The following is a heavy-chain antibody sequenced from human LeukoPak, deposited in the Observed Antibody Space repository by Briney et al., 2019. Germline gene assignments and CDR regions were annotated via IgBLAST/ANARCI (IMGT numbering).Heavy chain of an antibody. CDR1: DGSISSNSYY. CDR3: ARGLWFGDENPPYFDY. D-gene: IGHD3-10*01. V-gene: IGHV4-39*07. J-gene: IGHJ4*02. CDR2: IYYSGNT. Sequence: SETLSLTCTVSDGSISSNSYYWGWIRQPPGKGLEWIANIYYSGNTYYNPSLKSRVTISVDTSRNQFSLKLSSVTAADTAVYYCARGLWFGDENPPYFDYWGQGILVTVSS.